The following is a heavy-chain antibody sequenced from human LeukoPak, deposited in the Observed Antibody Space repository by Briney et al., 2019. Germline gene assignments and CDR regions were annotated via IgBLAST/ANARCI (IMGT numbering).Heavy chain of an antibody. Sequence: GGSLRLSCTASGFTFGDYAMSWFRQAPGKGLEWVGFIRSKAYVGTTEYAASVKGRFTISRDDFKSIAYLQMNSLKTEDTAVYYCTSSYQWEPSDYWGQGTLVTVSS. D-gene: IGHD1-26*01. CDR2: IRSKAYVGTT. J-gene: IGHJ4*02. CDR3: TSSYQWEPSDY. CDR1: GFTFGDYA. V-gene: IGHV3-49*03.